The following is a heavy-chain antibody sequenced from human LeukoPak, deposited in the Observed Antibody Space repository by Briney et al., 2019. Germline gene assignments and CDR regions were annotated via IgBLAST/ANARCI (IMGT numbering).Heavy chain of an antibody. CDR3: ARDLHYYVAMDV. D-gene: IGHD3-10*02. CDR1: GFTFTSYS. J-gene: IGHJ6*02. CDR2: INDNGGST. Sequence: GGSLRLSCSASGFTFTSYSMHWVRQAPGKGLEYVSAINDNGGSTYYGDSVKGRFTISRDNSKNTLYLQMNSLRAEDTAVYYCARDLHYYVAMDVWGQGTTVTVSS. V-gene: IGHV3-64*04.